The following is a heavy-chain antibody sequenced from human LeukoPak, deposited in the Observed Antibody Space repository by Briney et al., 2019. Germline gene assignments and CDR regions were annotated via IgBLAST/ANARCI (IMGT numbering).Heavy chain of an antibody. J-gene: IGHJ1*01. CDR1: GGTFSSYA. V-gene: IGHV1-69*01. CDR2: IIPIFGTA. CDR3: ARIVTQAYAPEYFQH. Sequence: ASVKVSCKASGGTFSSYAISWVRQAPGQGLEWMGGIIPIFGTASYAQKFQGRVTITADESTSTAYMELSSLRSEDTAVYYCARIVTQAYAPEYFQHWGQGTLVTVSS. D-gene: IGHD2-2*01.